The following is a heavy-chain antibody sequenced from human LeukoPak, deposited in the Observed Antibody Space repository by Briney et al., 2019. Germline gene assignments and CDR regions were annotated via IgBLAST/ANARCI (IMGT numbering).Heavy chain of an antibody. D-gene: IGHD6-13*01. Sequence: ASVKVSCKASGYTFTSYAMHWVRQAPGQRLEWMGWINAGNGNTKYSQKFQGRVTITRDTSASTAYMELSSLRSEDTAVYYCARGAAAGTGEWFDLGGQGTLVTVSS. V-gene: IGHV1-3*01. CDR3: ARGAAAGTGEWFDL. J-gene: IGHJ5*02. CDR1: GYTFTSYA. CDR2: INAGNGNT.